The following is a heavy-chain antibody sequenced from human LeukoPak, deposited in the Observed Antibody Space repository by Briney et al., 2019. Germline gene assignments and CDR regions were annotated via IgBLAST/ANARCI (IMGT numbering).Heavy chain of an antibody. CDR2: IIPIFGTA. V-gene: IGHV1-69*05. CDR3: ARDSSGWTKAYYYMDV. CDR1: GGTFSSYA. D-gene: IGHD6-19*01. J-gene: IGHJ6*03. Sequence: SVKVSCKAPGGTFSSYAISWVRQAPGQGLEWMGGIIPIFGTANYAQKFQGRVTITTDESTSTAYMELSSLRSEDTAVYYCARDSSGWTKAYYYMDVWGKGTTVTVSS.